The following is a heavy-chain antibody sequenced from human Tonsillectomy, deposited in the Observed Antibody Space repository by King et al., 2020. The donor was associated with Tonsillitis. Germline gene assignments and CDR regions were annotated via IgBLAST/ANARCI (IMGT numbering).Heavy chain of an antibody. CDR1: GYTFTGYY. Sequence: VQLVQSGAEVKKPGASVRVSCKASGYTFTGYYMHWVRQAPGQGLEWMGWINPSSGGTKFAQSFQGRVTMTRDTSISTAYMELNKLRSDDTAVYYCARDYGEYVGWFDPWGQGTLVTVSS. CDR2: INPSSGGT. J-gene: IGHJ5*02. V-gene: IGHV1-2*02. CDR3: ARDYGEYVGWFDP. D-gene: IGHD4/OR15-4a*01.